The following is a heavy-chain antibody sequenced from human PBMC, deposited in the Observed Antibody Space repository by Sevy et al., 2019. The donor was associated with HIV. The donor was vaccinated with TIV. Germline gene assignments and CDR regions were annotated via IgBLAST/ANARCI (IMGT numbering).Heavy chain of an antibody. Sequence: GGSLRLSCAASGFTFNNYGMFWVRQAPEKGLEWVSGITGGGGSTYYAASVKGRFTVSRDSSRNTLYLQMNSLRVEDTAVYYCAKGNYETGTQYFDYWGQGILVTVSS. CDR3: AKGNYETGTQYFDY. J-gene: IGHJ4*02. CDR1: GFTFNNYG. D-gene: IGHD3-22*01. CDR2: ITGGGGST. V-gene: IGHV3-23*01.